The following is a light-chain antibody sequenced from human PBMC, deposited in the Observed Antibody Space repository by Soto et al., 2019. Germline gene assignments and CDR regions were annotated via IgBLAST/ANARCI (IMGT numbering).Light chain of an antibody. J-gene: IGKJ4*01. CDR2: GAS. CDR3: HHYGTSPLT. V-gene: IGKV3-20*01. CDR1: QSVGSTY. Sequence: EIVLTQSPGTLSLSPGERATLSCRASQSVGSTYLAWYQQKPGQAPRLLIYGASSRATGIPDRFTGSGSGTDFTLTISRLEPEDFAVYYCHHYGTSPLTFGGGTKVEIK.